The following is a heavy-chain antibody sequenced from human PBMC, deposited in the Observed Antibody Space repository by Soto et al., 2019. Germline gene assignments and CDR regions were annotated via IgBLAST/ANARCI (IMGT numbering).Heavy chain of an antibody. J-gene: IGHJ6*03. D-gene: IGHD2-2*01. Sequence: ASVKVSCKASGGTFSSYTISWVRQAPGQGLEWMGRIIPILGIANYAQKFQGRVTITADKSTSTAYMELSSLRSEDTAVYYCAREEDVVVQDYYYYMDVWGKGTTVTVSS. CDR1: GGTFSSYT. V-gene: IGHV1-69*04. CDR3: AREEDVVVQDYYYYMDV. CDR2: IIPILGIA.